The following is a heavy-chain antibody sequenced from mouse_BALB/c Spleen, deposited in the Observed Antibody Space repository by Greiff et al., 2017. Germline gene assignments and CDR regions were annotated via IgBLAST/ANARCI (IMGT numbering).Heavy chain of an antibody. Sequence: QVQLQQSGAELVKPGASVKLSCKASGYSFTEYIIHWVKQRPGQGLEWIGWFYPGSGSIKYNEKFKDKATLTADKSSSTVYMELSRLTSEDSAVYFCARHEGQVLNWDEFAYWGQGTLVTVSA. CDR1: GYSFTEYI. V-gene: IGHV1-62-2*01. D-gene: IGHD4-1*01. CDR2: FYPGSGSI. J-gene: IGHJ3*01. CDR3: ARHEGQVLNWDEFAY.